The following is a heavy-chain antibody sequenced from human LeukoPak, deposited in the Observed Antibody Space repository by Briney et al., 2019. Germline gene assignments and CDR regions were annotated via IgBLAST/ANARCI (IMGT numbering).Heavy chain of an antibody. CDR3: ARRGGYCSGVSCLSGFDP. Sequence: SETLSLTCTVSGGSISSSSYYWGWIRQPPGKGLEYIGSIYYSGSTYCNPSLKSRVTISVDTSKNQFSLKLSSVTAADTAVYYCARRGGYCSGVSCLSGFDPWGQGTLVTVSS. J-gene: IGHJ5*02. V-gene: IGHV4-39*01. CDR1: GGSISSSSYY. D-gene: IGHD2-15*01. CDR2: IYYSGST.